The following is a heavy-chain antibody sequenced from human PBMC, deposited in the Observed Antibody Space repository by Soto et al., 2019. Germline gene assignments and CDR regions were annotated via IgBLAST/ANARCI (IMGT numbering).Heavy chain of an antibody. V-gene: IGHV4-31*03. CDR2: IYYSGST. D-gene: IGHD1-26*01. Sequence: SETLSLTCTVSGGSISSGGYYWSWIRQHPGKGLEWIGYIYYSGSTYYNPSLKSRVTISVDTSKNQFSLKLSSVTAADTAVYYCARGTKWELQPYYFDYWGQGTLVTVSS. CDR3: ARGTKWELQPYYFDY. J-gene: IGHJ4*02. CDR1: GGSISSGGYY.